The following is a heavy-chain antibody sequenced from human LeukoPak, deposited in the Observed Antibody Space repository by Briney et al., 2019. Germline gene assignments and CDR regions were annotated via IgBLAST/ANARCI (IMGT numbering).Heavy chain of an antibody. CDR2: FDPEDGET. CDR3: ARGVTYCSTTSCYTLDY. CDR1: GYTLTELS. Sequence: ASVKVSCKVSGYTLTELSMHWVRQAPGKGLEWMGGFDPEDGETIYAQKFQGRVTMTEDTSTDTAYMQLSSLRSEDTAVYYCARGVTYCSTTSCYTLDYWGQGTLVTVSS. V-gene: IGHV1-24*01. J-gene: IGHJ4*02. D-gene: IGHD2-2*02.